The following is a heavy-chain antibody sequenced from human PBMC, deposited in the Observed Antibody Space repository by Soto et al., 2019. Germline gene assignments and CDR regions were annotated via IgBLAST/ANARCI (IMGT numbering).Heavy chain of an antibody. CDR3: ARVVASAAAGLFFDY. J-gene: IGHJ4*02. V-gene: IGHV1-18*01. CDR2: ISAYNGNT. D-gene: IGHD6-13*01. Sequence: ASVQVSCKASGYTFTSYGISWVRQAPGQGLEWMGWISAYNGNTNYAQKLQGRVTMTTDTSTSTAYMELRSLRSDDTAVYYCARVVASAAAGLFFDYWGQGTLVTVSA. CDR1: GYTFTSYG.